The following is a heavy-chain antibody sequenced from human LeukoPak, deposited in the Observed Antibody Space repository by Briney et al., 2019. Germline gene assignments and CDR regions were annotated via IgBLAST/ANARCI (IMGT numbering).Heavy chain of an antibody. J-gene: IGHJ4*02. CDR2: ISYDGSNK. CDR3: ARDSSGYY. V-gene: IGHV3-30*03. Sequence: LSGGSLRLSCAASGFTFSSSGMHWVRQAPGKGLQWVAVISYDGSNKYYTNSVKGRFTISRDNSKNTVYLQMNSLRAEDTAVYYCARDSSGYYWGQGTLVTVSS. CDR1: GFTFSSSG. D-gene: IGHD3-22*01.